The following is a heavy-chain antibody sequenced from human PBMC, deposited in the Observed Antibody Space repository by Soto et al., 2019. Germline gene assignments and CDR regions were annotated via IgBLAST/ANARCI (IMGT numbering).Heavy chain of an antibody. CDR3: AKPFNGDNYAH. CDR2: ISGSGGTT. CDR1: GFTFSSYA. Sequence: EVQLLESGGGLVQPGGSLRLSCAASGFTFSSYAMSWVRQAPGKGLEWVSAISGSGGTTYCADSVKGRFTISRDNSKNTLHLKMNSLRAEDTAVYYCAKPFNGDNYAHWGQGTLVTVSS. V-gene: IGHV3-23*01. D-gene: IGHD5-12*01. J-gene: IGHJ4*02.